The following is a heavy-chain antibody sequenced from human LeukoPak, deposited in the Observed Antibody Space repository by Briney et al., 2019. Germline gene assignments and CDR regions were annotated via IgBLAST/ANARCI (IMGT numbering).Heavy chain of an antibody. V-gene: IGHV4-59*12. J-gene: IGHJ4*02. CDR1: GGSISNYY. D-gene: IGHD1-26*01. Sequence: PSETLSLTCTVSGGSISNYYWSWIRQPPGKGLEWIGSISYTGTTYYNPSLKSRVTISVGTSKNQFSLKLSSVTAADTAVYYCAADYSGHYHVEFDYWGQGTLVTVSS. CDR2: ISYTGTT. CDR3: AADYSGHYHVEFDY.